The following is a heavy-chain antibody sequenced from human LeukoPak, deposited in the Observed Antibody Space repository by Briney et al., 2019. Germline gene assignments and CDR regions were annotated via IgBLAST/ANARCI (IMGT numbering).Heavy chain of an antibody. CDR3: ARDPSNTSGRFWYLDV. CDR1: GYTFTSYG. D-gene: IGHD6-19*01. CDR2: IRPYDGNT. J-gene: IGHJ2*01. V-gene: IGHV1-18*01. Sequence: RASVKVSCKASGYTFTSYGFSWVRQAPGQGLEWVGWIRPYDGNTKYAQKFQGRVTMTTETSTSTAYMELRSLRSDDTAVYYCARDPSNTSGRFWYLDVWGRGTLVTVSA.